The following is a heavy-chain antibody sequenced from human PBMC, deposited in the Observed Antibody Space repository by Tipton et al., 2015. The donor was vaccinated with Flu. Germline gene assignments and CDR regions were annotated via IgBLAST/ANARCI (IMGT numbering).Heavy chain of an antibody. CDR1: GGSFSGYY. CDR3: ATDYGDYPY. V-gene: IGHV3-33*08. J-gene: IGHJ4*02. D-gene: IGHD4-17*01. CDR2: IWYDGSNK. Sequence: LSLTCAVYGGSFSGYYWSWIRQPPGQGLEWVAVIWYDGSNKYYADSVKGRFTISRDNPKNTLYLQMNSLRAEDTAMYYCATDYGDYPYWGQGTLVTVSS.